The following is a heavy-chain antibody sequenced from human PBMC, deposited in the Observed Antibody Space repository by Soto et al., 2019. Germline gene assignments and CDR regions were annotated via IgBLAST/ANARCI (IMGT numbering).Heavy chain of an antibody. V-gene: IGHV1-18*01. D-gene: IGHD2-15*01. J-gene: IGHJ6*03. Sequence: QVQLVQSGAEVKKPGASVKVSCKASGYTFSSFGISWVRQAPGQGLEWMGWISPYSVNTHYAQKFQGRVIMTTNTSTSTAHMELRSLRPDDTAVYYCARGVVVVARTPYYMDVWGKGTSVTVSS. CDR1: GYTFSSFG. CDR3: ARGVVVVARTPYYMDV. CDR2: ISPYSVNT.